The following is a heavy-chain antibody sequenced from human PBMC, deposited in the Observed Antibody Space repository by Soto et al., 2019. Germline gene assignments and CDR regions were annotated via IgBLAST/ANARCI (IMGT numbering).Heavy chain of an antibody. CDR3: ARDNGEGIYDPYYFDY. Sequence: SVKVSCKASGGTFSSYAISWVRQAPGQGLEWMGGIIPIFGTANYAQKFQGRVTITADESTSTAYMELSSLRSEDTAVYYCARDNGEGIYDPYYFDYWGQGTLVTVSS. J-gene: IGHJ4*02. D-gene: IGHD3-3*01. CDR2: IIPIFGTA. CDR1: GGTFSSYA. V-gene: IGHV1-69*13.